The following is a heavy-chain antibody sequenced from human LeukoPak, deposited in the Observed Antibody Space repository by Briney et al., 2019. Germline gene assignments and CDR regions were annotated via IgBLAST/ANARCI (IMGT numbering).Heavy chain of an antibody. Sequence: PSEPLSLTCTVSGGSISSYYWSWIRQPPGKGLEWIGYIYYSGSTNYNPSLKSRVTISVDTSKNQFSLKLSSVTAADTAVYYCATGYSSSWYVSAFDIWGQGTMVTVSS. CDR1: GGSISSYY. V-gene: IGHV4-59*01. J-gene: IGHJ3*02. CDR2: IYYSGST. CDR3: ATGYSSSWYVSAFDI. D-gene: IGHD6-13*01.